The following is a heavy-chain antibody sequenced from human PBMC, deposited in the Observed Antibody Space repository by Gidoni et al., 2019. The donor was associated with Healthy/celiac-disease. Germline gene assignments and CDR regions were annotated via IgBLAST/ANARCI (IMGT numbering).Heavy chain of an antibody. D-gene: IGHD3-22*01. CDR3: TSQTYYYDSSGYPGDY. V-gene: IGHV3-15*01. CDR2: IKSKTDGRTT. Sequence: EVQLVESGGGLVKPGGSLRLSCAASGFPFSNAWMSWVRQAPGKGLEWVGRIKSKTDGRTTDDAAPVKGRFTISRDDSKNTLYLQMNSLKTEDTAVYYCTSQTYYYDSSGYPGDYWGQGTLVTVSS. CDR1: GFPFSNAW. J-gene: IGHJ4*02.